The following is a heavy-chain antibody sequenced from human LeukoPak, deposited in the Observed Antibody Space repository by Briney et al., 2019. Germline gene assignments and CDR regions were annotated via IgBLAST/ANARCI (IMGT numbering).Heavy chain of an antibody. CDR3: ARDQAGSGHYADY. Sequence: GGSLRLSCAASGFTFNNYAMHWVRQAPGKGLEWLAFIRIDGTSKYYADFVKGRFTISRDNSKYTVFLQMNSLRPEDTAVYFCARDQAGSGHYADYWGQGTLVTVSS. CDR1: GFTFNNYA. D-gene: IGHD3-10*01. V-gene: IGHV3-30*02. J-gene: IGHJ4*02. CDR2: IRIDGTSK.